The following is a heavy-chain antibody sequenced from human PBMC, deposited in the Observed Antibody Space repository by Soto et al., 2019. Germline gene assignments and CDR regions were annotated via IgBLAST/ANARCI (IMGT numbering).Heavy chain of an antibody. CDR1: WGSVSSNTAT. CDR3: AGELDIHHGLGY. J-gene: IGHJ4*02. D-gene: IGHD6-19*01. V-gene: IGHV6-1*01. Sequence: SRTLSLTCAISWGSVSSNTATWNWVRQSPSRGLEWLGRTYYRSNWNFDYALSVKSRITINPDTSKNQFSLQLNSLTPEDTAVYYCAGELDIHHGLGYWGPGTSVTVPQ. CDR2: TYYRSNWNF.